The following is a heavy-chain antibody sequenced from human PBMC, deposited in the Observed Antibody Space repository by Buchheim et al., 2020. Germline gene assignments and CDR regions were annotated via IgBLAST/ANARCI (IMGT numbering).Heavy chain of an antibody. CDR3: ARDSVYDSSGYPHPYFDY. D-gene: IGHD3-22*01. CDR2: IYYSGST. Sequence: QLQLQESGPGLVKPSETLSLTCTVSGGSISSSSYYWGWIRQPPGKGLEWIGSIYYSGSTYYNPSLKSRVTISVATSRNQFSLKLSSVTAADTAVYYCARDSVYDSSGYPHPYFDYWGQGTL. J-gene: IGHJ4*02. CDR1: GGSISSSSYY. V-gene: IGHV4-39*07.